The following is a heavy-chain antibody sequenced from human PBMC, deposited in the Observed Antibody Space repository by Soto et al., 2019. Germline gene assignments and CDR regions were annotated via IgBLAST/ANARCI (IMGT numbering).Heavy chain of an antibody. J-gene: IGHJ6*02. CDR3: ATSSWFGELLPPYYYYYGMDV. D-gene: IGHD3-10*01. Sequence: ASVKVSCKVSGYTLTELSMHWVRQAPGKGLEWMGGFDPEDGETIYAQKSQGRVTMTEDTSTDTAYMELSSLRSEDTAVYYCATSSWFGELLPPYYYYYGMDVWGQGTTVTVSS. V-gene: IGHV1-24*01. CDR2: FDPEDGET. CDR1: GYTLTELS.